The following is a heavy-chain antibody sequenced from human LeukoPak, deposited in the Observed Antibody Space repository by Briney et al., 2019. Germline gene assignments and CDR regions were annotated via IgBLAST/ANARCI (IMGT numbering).Heavy chain of an antibody. CDR2: INNGDGDT. CDR1: GFTFSNYA. CDR3: ARSGLATCHY. D-gene: IGHD3-10*01. V-gene: IGHV3-23*01. J-gene: IGHJ4*02. Sequence: GGSLRLSCQATGFTFSNYAMSWVRQAPGKGLEWVSSINNGDGDTFFADSVKGRFTISRDDSRSMVYLQMNSLSAEDTDVYYCARSGLATCHYWGQGTLVTVSS.